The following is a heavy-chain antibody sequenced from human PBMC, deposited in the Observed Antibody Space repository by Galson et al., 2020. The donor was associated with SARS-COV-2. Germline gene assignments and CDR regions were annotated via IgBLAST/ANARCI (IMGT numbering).Heavy chain of an antibody. CDR2: ISYDGSNK. Sequence: TGGSLRPSCAASGFTLSSYAMHWVRQAPGTGLEWVAVISYDGSNKYYADSVKGRFTISRDNSKNTLYLQMNSLRAEDTAVYYCARGYYDYVWGSYRLGYWGQGTLVTVSS. D-gene: IGHD3-16*02. V-gene: IGHV3-30-3*01. J-gene: IGHJ4*02. CDR1: GFTLSSYA. CDR3: ARGYYDYVWGSYRLGY.